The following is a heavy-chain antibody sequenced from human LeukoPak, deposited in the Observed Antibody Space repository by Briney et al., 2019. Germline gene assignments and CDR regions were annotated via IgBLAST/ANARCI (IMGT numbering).Heavy chain of an antibody. Sequence: SETLSLTCTVSAGSISSGDYYWSWIRQPPGKGLEWIGYIYYSGSTYYNPSLKSRVTISVDTSKNQFSLKLSSVTAADTAVYYCAREVGYGGNPLDYWGQGTLVTVSS. CDR1: AGSISSGDYY. J-gene: IGHJ4*02. D-gene: IGHD4-23*01. CDR2: IYYSGST. CDR3: AREVGYGGNPLDY. V-gene: IGHV4-30-4*08.